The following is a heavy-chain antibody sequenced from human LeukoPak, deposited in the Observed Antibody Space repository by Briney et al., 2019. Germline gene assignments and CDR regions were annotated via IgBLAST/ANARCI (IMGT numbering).Heavy chain of an antibody. CDR2: IYYSEST. CDR1: GYSISSGYY. J-gene: IGHJ3*02. V-gene: IGHV4-61*01. CDR3: AMSRYDFGAAFDI. D-gene: IGHD3-3*01. Sequence: SETLSLTCAVSGYSISSGYYWSWIRQPPGKGLEWIGYIYYSESTNYNPSLKSRVTISVDTSKNQFSLKLSSVTAADTAVYYCAMSRYDFGAAFDIWGQGTMVTVSS.